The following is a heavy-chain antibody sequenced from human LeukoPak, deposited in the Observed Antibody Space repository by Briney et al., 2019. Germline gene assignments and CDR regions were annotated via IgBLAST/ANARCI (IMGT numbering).Heavy chain of an antibody. J-gene: IGHJ3*02. V-gene: IGHV3-21*01. CDR3: ARASSKQLAGYLPDGFDI. CDR1: GFTFSSYT. CDR2: ISSGGADV. Sequence: GGSLRLSGAASGFTFSSYTMNWVRQAPGKGLDWASSISSGGADVYYADAVKGRFTISRDNAKNSLSLQMNSLRADDAAVYYCARASSKQLAGYLPDGFDIWGQGTMVTVSS. D-gene: IGHD3-9*01.